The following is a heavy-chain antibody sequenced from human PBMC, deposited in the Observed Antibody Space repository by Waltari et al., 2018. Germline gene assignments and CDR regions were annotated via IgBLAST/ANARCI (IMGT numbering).Heavy chain of an antibody. D-gene: IGHD6-19*01. CDR1: GFSFSGST. CDR3: SGGEVTGTDF. CDR2: SRRQPYNYAT. V-gene: IGHV3-73*01. Sequence: EVQVVESGGGLVQPGGSLKLSCATSGFSFSGSTLHWVRQTSGKGLEWGGRSRRQPYNYATAYSASVKCSFSISRDDAKNAAYLQMNNLMTEDTAVYYCSGGEVTGTDFWGQGTLVTVSS. J-gene: IGHJ4*02.